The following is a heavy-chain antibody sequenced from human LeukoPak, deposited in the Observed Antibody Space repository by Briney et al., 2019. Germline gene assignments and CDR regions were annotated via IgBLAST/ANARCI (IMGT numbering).Heavy chain of an antibody. CDR3: TRQGYGDYDGY. V-gene: IGHV3-73*01. CDR2: IRSKANSYAT. J-gene: IGHJ4*02. CDR1: TFTFSGSA. Sequence: GGSLRLSCAAYTFTFSGSAMHWVRQASGKGLEWVGRIRSKANSYATAYAASVKGRFTISRDDSKNTAYLQMNSLKTEDTAVYYCTRQGYGDYDGYWGQGTLVTVSA. D-gene: IGHD4-17*01.